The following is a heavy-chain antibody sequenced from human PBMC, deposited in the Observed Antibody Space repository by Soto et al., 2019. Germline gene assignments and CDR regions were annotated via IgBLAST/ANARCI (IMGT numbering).Heavy chain of an antibody. J-gene: IGHJ4*02. CDR3: ARDSGYDTGGAVVDY. Sequence: QVLLVQSGAEVKKPGASVKVSCKASGYIFTGYYIHWVRQAPGQGLEWMGRINPNSGGTNYAQKCQGWVTMTRDTSINTAYMEVNRLTSDDTAMYYCARDSGYDTGGAVVDYWGQGTLVTVSS. CDR2: INPNSGGT. V-gene: IGHV1-2*04. D-gene: IGHD5-12*01. CDR1: GYIFTGYY.